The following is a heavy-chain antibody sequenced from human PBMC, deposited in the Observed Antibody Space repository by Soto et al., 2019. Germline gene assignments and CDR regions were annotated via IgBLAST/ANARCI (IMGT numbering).Heavy chain of an antibody. V-gene: IGHV1-2*02. CDR1: GYTFTGYY. CDR3: ALSFSQTNIDV. Sequence: QVQLVQSGPEVGKPGASVKVSCKASGYTFTGYYLYWVRQAPGQGLEWMGYINPDSGRTRYAQKFQGTVTMTRDTSINTAYLELSSLKYNDSAIFYCALSFSQTNIDVWGQGTTVIVSS. CDR2: INPDSGRT. J-gene: IGHJ6*01.